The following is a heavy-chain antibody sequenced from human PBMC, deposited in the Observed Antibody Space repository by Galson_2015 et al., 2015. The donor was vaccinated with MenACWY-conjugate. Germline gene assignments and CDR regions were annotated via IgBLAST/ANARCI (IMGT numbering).Heavy chain of an antibody. D-gene: IGHD6-19*01. CDR3: ASGAKRAFDI. CDR2: ISDSGGTT. Sequence: SLRLSCAASGFTFSNYAMTWVRQAPGKGLEWVSTISDSGGTTYYAGSVKGRFTISRDNSENTLYLQMNSLRGEDTAVYYCASGAKRAFDIWGQGTMVTVSS. J-gene: IGHJ3*02. CDR1: GFTFSNYA. V-gene: IGHV3-23*01.